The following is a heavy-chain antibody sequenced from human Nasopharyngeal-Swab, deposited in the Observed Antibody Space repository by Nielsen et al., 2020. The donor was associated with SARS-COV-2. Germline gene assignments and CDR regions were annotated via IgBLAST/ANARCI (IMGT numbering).Heavy chain of an antibody. CDR3: ARSFPQYYDSWSGFYRGMGY. V-gene: IGHV4-39*01. CDR1: GGSISSDDYF. D-gene: IGHD3-3*01. J-gene: IGHJ4*02. Sequence: SETLSLTCTVSGGSISSDDYFWGWLRQPPGKGLDWIASINYRGNTFYNLSLKSRVTISRDTSKSQFSLKLSSVTAADTAVYYCARSFPQYYDSWSGFYRGMGYWGQGTLVTVSA. CDR2: INYRGNT.